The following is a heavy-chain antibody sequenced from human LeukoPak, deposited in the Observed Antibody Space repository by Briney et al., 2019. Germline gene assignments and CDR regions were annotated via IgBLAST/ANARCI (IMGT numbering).Heavy chain of an antibody. CDR2: INPNSGGT. D-gene: IGHD1-26*01. CDR1: GYIFTGYY. Sequence: ASVKVSCKASGYIFTGYYMHWVRQAPGQGLEWMGWINPNSGGTVYAQKFQGRVTMTRDTSISTAYMELSRVRSDDTAVYYCARARWDRARYFDYWGQGTLVTVSS. CDR3: ARARWDRARYFDY. V-gene: IGHV1-2*02. J-gene: IGHJ4*02.